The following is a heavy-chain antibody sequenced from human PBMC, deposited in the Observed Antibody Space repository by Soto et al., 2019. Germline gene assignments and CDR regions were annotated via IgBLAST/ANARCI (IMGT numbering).Heavy chain of an antibody. D-gene: IGHD2-8*02. V-gene: IGHV4-34*01. Sequence: QVQLQQWGAGLLKPSETLSLTCAVYGGSFSGYYWSWIRQPPGKGLEGIGEINHSGSTNYNPSPKSRVPISVDTSKNQFSLKLSSVTAADTAVYYCARGRNLRWCMLSEACYYYYGMDVWGQGTTVTVSS. CDR3: ARGRNLRWCMLSEACYYYYGMDV. CDR2: INHSGST. CDR1: GGSFSGYY. J-gene: IGHJ6*02.